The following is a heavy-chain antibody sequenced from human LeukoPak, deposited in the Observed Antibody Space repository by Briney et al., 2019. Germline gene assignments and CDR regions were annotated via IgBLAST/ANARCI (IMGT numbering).Heavy chain of an antibody. J-gene: IGHJ6*02. CDR3: AKYCGGDCYNFRYYGMDV. CDR1: GFTLNSHG. V-gene: IGHV3-23*01. Sequence: GALRPPCSASGFTLNSHGQSLVPQAPGEGLGLVFGIRGSGGSTYYADSVKGRFTISRDNSKNTLYLQMNSLRAEDTAVYYCAKYCGGDCYNFRYYGMDVWGQGTTVTVSS. CDR2: IRGSGGST. D-gene: IGHD2-21*02.